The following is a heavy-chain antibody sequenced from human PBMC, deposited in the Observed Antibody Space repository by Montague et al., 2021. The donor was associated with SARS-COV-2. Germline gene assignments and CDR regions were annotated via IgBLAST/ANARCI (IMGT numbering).Heavy chain of an antibody. CDR3: ARGYCSGSGCYYYYGMDV. CDR2: TNDSGRT. CDR1: GGSFSGYY. D-gene: IGHD2-15*01. Sequence: SETLSLTCAVYGGSFSGYYWSWIRQPPGRGLEWIGETNDSGRTNYSPSLKGRVTISVDTSKNQFSLRLSSVTTAETAVYYCARGYCSGSGCYYYYGMDVWGQGTTVTVSS. J-gene: IGHJ6*02. V-gene: IGHV4-34*01.